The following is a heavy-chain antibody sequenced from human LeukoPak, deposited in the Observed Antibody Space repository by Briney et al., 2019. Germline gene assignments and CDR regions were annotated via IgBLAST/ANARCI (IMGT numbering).Heavy chain of an antibody. CDR3: ARDRPPPSSRNAFDI. CDR2: IIPILGIA. J-gene: IGHJ3*02. Sequence: ASVKVSCKASGGTFSSYAISWVRQAPGQGLEWMGGIIPILGIANYAQKFQGRVTITADKSTSTAYMELSSLRSEDTAVYYCARDRPPPSSRNAFDIWGQGTMVTVSS. CDR1: GGTFSSYA. V-gene: IGHV1-69*10. D-gene: IGHD6-13*01.